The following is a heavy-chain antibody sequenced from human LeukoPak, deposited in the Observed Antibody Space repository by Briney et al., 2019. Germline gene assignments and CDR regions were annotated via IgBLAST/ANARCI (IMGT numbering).Heavy chain of an antibody. J-gene: IGHJ4*02. D-gene: IGHD2-21*02. CDR2: INAGNGNT. Sequence: ASVKVSCKASGYTFTSYGISWVRQAPGQRLEWMGWINAGNGNTKYSQKFQGRVTITRDTSASTAYMELSSLRSEDTAVYYCASDGDCGGDCSFDYWGQGTLVTVSS. CDR1: GYTFTSYG. CDR3: ASDGDCGGDCSFDY. V-gene: IGHV1-3*01.